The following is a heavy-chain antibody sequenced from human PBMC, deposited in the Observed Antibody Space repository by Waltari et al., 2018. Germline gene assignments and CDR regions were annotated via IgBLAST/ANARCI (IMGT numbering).Heavy chain of an antibody. Sequence: QVQLVQSGAEVKKPGSSVKVSCKASGGTFRSYAISWVRQAPGQGLEWMGRIIPICGTANYAQKFQGRVTITADKSTSTAYMELSSLRSEDTAVYYCATEPIAVAGRDAFDIWGQGTMVTVSS. CDR2: IIPICGTA. CDR1: GGTFRSYA. J-gene: IGHJ3*02. V-gene: IGHV1-69*08. D-gene: IGHD6-19*01. CDR3: ATEPIAVAGRDAFDI.